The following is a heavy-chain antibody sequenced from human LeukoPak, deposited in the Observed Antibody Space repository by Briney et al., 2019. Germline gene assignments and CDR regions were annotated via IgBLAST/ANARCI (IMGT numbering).Heavy chain of an antibody. V-gene: IGHV3-7*01. Sequence: GSLRLSCAASGFTFSNYWMTWVRQAPGKGLEWVANIKQDGSEKNYVDSVKGRFTISRDNAKNSLYLQMNSLRAEDTAVYYCARDTVIYYSDSSGYYVFDFWGQGTLVTVSS. CDR1: GFTFSNYW. CDR2: IKQDGSEK. J-gene: IGHJ4*02. D-gene: IGHD3-22*01. CDR3: ARDTVIYYSDSSGYYVFDF.